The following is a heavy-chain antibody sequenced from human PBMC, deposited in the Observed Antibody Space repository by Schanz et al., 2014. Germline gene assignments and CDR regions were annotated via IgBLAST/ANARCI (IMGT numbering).Heavy chain of an antibody. CDR2: ISHDGSKK. CDR3: ARGIITMVRGGDVGAFDM. Sequence: QVQLVESGGGVVQPGRSLRLSCAASGFTFRSHAMHWVRQAPGKGLEWGAVISHDGSKKYYADSVKGRFTISRDNSRNTLDLQMNSLRAEDTAVYYCARGIITMVRGGDVGAFDMWGQGTMVTVSS. D-gene: IGHD3-10*01. CDR1: GFTFRSHA. V-gene: IGHV3-30*16. J-gene: IGHJ3*02.